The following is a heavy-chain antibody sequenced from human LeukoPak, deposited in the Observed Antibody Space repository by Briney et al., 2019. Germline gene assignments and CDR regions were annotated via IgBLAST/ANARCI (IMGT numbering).Heavy chain of an antibody. CDR3: ARADCSSTSCYSGLYYMDV. D-gene: IGHD2-2*01. J-gene: IGHJ6*03. Sequence: SVKVSCKASGGTFSSYAISWARQAPGQGLEWMGGIIPIFGTANYAQKFQGRVTITTDESTSTAYMELSSLRSEDTAVYYCARADCSSTSCYSGLYYMDVWGKGTTVTVSS. CDR1: GGTFSSYA. CDR2: IIPIFGTA. V-gene: IGHV1-69*05.